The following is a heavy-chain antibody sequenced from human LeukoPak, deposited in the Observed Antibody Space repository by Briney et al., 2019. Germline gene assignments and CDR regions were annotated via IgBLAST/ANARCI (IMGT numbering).Heavy chain of an antibody. J-gene: IGHJ4*02. CDR1: GGTFSSYA. CDR2: IIPIFGTA. D-gene: IGHD3-22*01. CDR3: ARSKRYYYDSSGYYYFDY. V-gene: IGHV1-69*06. Sequence: ASVKVSCKASGGTFSSYAISWVRQAPGQGLEWMGGIIPIFGTANYAQKFQGRVTITADKSTSTAYMELSSLRSEDTAVYYCARSKRYYYDSSGYYYFDYWGQGTLVTVSS.